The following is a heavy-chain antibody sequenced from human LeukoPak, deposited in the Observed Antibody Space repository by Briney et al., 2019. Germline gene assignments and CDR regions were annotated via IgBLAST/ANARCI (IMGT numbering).Heavy chain of an antibody. CDR2: INPNSGGT. CDR3: ASNTYYYDSSGYYFEGGYYFDY. CDR1: GYTFTGYY. D-gene: IGHD3-22*01. J-gene: IGHJ4*02. Sequence: ASVKVSCKASGYTFTGYYMHWVRQAPGQGLEWMGWINPNSGGTNYAQKFQGRVTMTRDTSISTAYMELSRLRSDDTAVYYCASNTYYYDSSGYYFEGGYYFDYWGQGTLVTVSS. V-gene: IGHV1-2*02.